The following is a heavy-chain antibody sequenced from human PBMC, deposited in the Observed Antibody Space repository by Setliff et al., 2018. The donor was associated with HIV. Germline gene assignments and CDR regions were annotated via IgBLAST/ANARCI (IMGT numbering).Heavy chain of an antibody. CDR3: AREGGSERMPFFYYYMDV. Sequence: GGSLRLSCAASGFTFSSYAMSWVRQAPGKGLEWVALISWDGATTNYADSVKGRFTISRDSSKNSLYLQMNSLRTEDTALYYCAREGGSERMPFFYYYMDVWGKGTTVTVSS. CDR2: ISWDGATT. J-gene: IGHJ6*03. CDR1: GFTFSSYA. V-gene: IGHV3-43*02. D-gene: IGHD3-10*01.